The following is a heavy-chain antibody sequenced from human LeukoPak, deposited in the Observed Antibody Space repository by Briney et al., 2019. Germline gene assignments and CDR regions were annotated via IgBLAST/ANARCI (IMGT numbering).Heavy chain of an antibody. D-gene: IGHD1-7*01. Sequence: PSQTLSLTCAVSGGSISSGGYSWSWIRQPPGKGLEWIGYIYHSGSTFYNPSLKSRVTISVDTSKNQFSLKLNSVTAADTAVYYCARHENGGTTLFDYWGQGTLVTVSS. CDR3: ARHENGGTTLFDY. J-gene: IGHJ4*02. CDR2: IYHSGST. V-gene: IGHV4-30-2*03. CDR1: GGSISSGGYS.